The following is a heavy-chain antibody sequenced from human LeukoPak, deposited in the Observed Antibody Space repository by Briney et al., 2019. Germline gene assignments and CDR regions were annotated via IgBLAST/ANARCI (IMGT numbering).Heavy chain of an antibody. CDR2: IIGSGGNT. Sequence: PGGSLRLSCAASGFTFSSYSMNWVRPAPGKGLEWVSSIIGSGGNTYYAASVKSRFTISSDNSKNTLYLHMNSLRAKDTALYYCHLRFYGMAVWGQGTTVTVSS. CDR1: GFTFSSYS. J-gene: IGHJ6*02. V-gene: IGHV3-23*01. D-gene: IGHD3-3*01. CDR3: HLRFYGMAV.